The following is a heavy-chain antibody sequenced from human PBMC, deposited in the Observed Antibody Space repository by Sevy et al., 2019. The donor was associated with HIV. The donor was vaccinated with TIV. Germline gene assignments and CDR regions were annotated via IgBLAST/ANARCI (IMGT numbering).Heavy chain of an antibody. V-gene: IGHV1-18*01. CDR3: AAQRVVVGATGYYYYYGMDV. D-gene: IGHD2-15*01. CDR2: ISAYNGNT. Sequence: ASVKVSCKASGYTFTSYGISWVRQAPGQGLEWMGWISAYNGNTNYAQKLQGRVTMTTDTSTSTAYMELRSLRSDDTAVYYCAAQRVVVGATGYYYYYGMDVWGQGTTVTVSS. CDR1: GYTFTSYG. J-gene: IGHJ6*02.